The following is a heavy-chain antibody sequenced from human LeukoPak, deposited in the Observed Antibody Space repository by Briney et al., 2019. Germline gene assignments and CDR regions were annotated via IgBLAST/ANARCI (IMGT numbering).Heavy chain of an antibody. CDR3: AKSDWFDP. CDR1: GFTFSIYS. CDR2: IKSDGSST. V-gene: IGHV3-74*01. Sequence: GGSLRLSCAASGFTFSIYSMHWVRQAPGKGLVWVSRIKSDGSSTSYADSVKGRFTISRDNAKNTLYLQMDSPRVEDTAVYYCAKSDWFDPWGQGTLVTVSS. J-gene: IGHJ5*02.